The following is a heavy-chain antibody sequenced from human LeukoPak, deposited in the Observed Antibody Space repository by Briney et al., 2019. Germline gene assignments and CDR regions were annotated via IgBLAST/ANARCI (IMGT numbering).Heavy chain of an antibody. CDR3: AKPRERKGAFDI. CDR2: IYYGST. V-gene: IGHV4-59*08. CDR1: GGSISSHY. Sequence: SETLSLTCTVSGGSISSHYWSWIRQPPGKGLEWIGYIYYGSTNFNPSLKSRATISVDTSKNHFSLKLSSVTAADTAMYYCAKPRERKGAFDIWGQGTMVTVSS. D-gene: IGHD1-14*01. J-gene: IGHJ3*02.